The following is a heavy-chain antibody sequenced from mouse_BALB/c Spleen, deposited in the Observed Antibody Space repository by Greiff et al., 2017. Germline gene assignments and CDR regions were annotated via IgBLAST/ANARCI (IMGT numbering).Heavy chain of an antibody. CDR2: INPSTGYT. V-gene: IGHV1-7*01. Sequence: QVQLQQSGAELAKPGASVKMSCKASGYTFTSYWMHWVKQRPGQGLEWIGYINPSTGYTEYNQKFKDKATLTADKSSSTAYMQLSSLTSEDSAVYYCARRLLYYYAMDYWGQGTSVTVSS. CDR1: GYTFTSYW. CDR3: ARRLLYYYAMDY. J-gene: IGHJ4*01. D-gene: IGHD2-13*01.